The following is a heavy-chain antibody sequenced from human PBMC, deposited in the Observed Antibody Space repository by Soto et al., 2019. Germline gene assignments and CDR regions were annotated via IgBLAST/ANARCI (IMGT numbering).Heavy chain of an antibody. V-gene: IGHV2-5*02. CDR2: IYWDDDK. D-gene: IGHD5-18*01. Sequence: QITLKESGPTLVKPTQTLTLSCTFSGFSLRSSGVGVGWIRQPPGKALEWLALIYWDDDKRYSPSLNSRLTITQYTSKNQVVLTMTNMDPVDTATYYCAHGTRVRGYSYCYRSLDFDYWGQGTLVTVSS. J-gene: IGHJ4*02. CDR1: GFSLRSSGVG. CDR3: AHGTRVRGYSYCYRSLDFDY.